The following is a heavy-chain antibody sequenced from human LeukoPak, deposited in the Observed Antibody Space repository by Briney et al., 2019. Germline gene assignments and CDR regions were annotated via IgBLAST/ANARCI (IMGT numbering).Heavy chain of an antibody. CDR1: EFIFRNYA. D-gene: IGHD5-12*01. CDR2: IRHNGETT. V-gene: IGHV3-23*01. CDR3: AKHQSDYWEFDY. Sequence: PGGSLRLSCVASEFIFRNYAMTWVRQAPGKGLEWVSTIRHNGETTYFEDSVKGRFIISRDNTKNTLYLHMNSLRAEDTAVYYCAKHQSDYWEFDYWGQGTLVTVSS. J-gene: IGHJ4*02.